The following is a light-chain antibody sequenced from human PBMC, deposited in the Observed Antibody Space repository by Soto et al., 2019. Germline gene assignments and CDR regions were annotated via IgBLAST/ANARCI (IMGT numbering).Light chain of an antibody. V-gene: IGLV1-44*01. CDR3: AACDDSLNGHI. CDR2: SSN. J-gene: IGLJ1*01. Sequence: QSVLTQPHSASGTPGQRVTISCSGSSSNIGSNSVHWFQQVPGTAPKPLIYSSNQRPSGVPERFSGSKSGTSASLAISGLQSEDQADYYCAACDDSLNGHIFGTSTKVTVL. CDR1: SSNIGSNS.